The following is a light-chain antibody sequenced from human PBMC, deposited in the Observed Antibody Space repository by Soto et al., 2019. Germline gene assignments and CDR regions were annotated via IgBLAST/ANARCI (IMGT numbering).Light chain of an antibody. Sequence: DIQMTQYPSTLSASVGDRVTITCRASQNINNWLAWYQQKPGKAPKLLIYRASSLENGVPSRFSGRGSGTDFIFTITSPQPDDFATYYCQQDSSDSTFGQGTNVVIK. CDR3: QQDSSDST. CDR1: QNINNW. V-gene: IGKV1-5*03. CDR2: RAS. J-gene: IGKJ1*01.